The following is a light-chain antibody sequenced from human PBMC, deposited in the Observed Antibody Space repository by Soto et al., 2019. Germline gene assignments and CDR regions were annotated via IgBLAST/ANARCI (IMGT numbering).Light chain of an antibody. J-gene: IGKJ2*01. CDR1: QGVTSW. CDR2: GAY. V-gene: IGKV1-12*01. Sequence: DIQMTQSPSSVSASIGDRITITCRASQGVTSWVAWFQQKPGKAPQLLIYGAYNLQTGVPSRFSGSSSGTEFTLNISSLQPGEYAADYCQRVNSFPVTFGQVNKLEIK. CDR3: QRVNSFPVT.